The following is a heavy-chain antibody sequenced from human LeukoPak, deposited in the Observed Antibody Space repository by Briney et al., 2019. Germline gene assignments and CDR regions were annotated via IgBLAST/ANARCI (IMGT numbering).Heavy chain of an antibody. V-gene: IGHV3-21*01. Sequence: PGGSLRLSCAASGFTFSIYSMNWVRQAPGKGLEWVSSIGGSSSSLYYAESVKGRFTISRDNAKNSLYLQMNSLRAEDTAVYYCAKEAGQDYGALDAFDVWGQGTMVTVSS. CDR1: GFTFSIYS. J-gene: IGHJ3*01. CDR2: IGGSSSSL. D-gene: IGHD4-17*01. CDR3: AKEAGQDYGALDAFDV.